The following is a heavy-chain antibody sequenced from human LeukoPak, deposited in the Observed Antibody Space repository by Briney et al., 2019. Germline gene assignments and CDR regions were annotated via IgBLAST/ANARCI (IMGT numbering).Heavy chain of an antibody. CDR1: GGSISSGGYY. Sequence: SQTLSLTCTVSGGSISSGGYYWSWIRQPPGKGLEWIGYIYHSGSTYYNPSLKSRVTISVDRSKNQFSLKLSSVTAADTAVYYCARETGDRSSAFDIWGQGTMVTVSS. J-gene: IGHJ3*02. CDR3: ARETGDRSSAFDI. D-gene: IGHD7-27*01. CDR2: IYHSGST. V-gene: IGHV4-30-2*01.